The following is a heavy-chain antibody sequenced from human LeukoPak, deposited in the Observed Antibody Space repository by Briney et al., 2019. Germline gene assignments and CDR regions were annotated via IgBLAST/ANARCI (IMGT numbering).Heavy chain of an antibody. CDR1: GFXFSSYS. CDR2: ISSNSSYI. Sequence: GGSLRLSCAASGFXFSSYSMNWVRQAPGKGLEWVSSISSNSSYIYYADSVKGRFTISRDNAKNSLYLQMNSLRAEDTAVYYCARDRYYYDSSGEDAFDIWGQGTMVTVSS. J-gene: IGHJ3*02. D-gene: IGHD3-22*01. CDR3: ARDRYYYDSSGEDAFDI. V-gene: IGHV3-21*01.